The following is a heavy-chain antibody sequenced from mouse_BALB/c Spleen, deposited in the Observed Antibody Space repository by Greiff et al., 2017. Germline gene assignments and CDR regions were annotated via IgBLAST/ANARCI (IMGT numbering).Heavy chain of an antibody. CDR3: ARSGTMITFFDY. D-gene: IGHD2-4*01. CDR2: ISTYYGDA. V-gene: IGHV1S137*01. Sequence: VKLMESGAELVRPGVSVKISCKGSGYTFTDYAMHWVKQSHAKSLEWIGVISTYYGDASYNQKFKGKATMTVDKSSSTAYMELARLTSEDSAIYYCARSGTMITFFDYWGQGTTLTVSS. CDR1: GYTFTDYA. J-gene: IGHJ2*01.